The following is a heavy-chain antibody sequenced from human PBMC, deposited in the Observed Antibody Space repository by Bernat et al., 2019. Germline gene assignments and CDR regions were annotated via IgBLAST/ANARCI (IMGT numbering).Heavy chain of an antibody. CDR2: ISNGGGNT. V-gene: IGHV3-23*04. D-gene: IGHD3-3*01. CDR1: GYAFSCCA. CDR3: ARGAGMEVHNWYFDL. J-gene: IGHJ2*01. Sequence: EVQLVESGGDLVQPGGSLSLSCAASGYAFSCCAVTWVRQAPGKGLEWVSTISNGGGNTYYAYSVKGRFTVSRDNSKNTLFLQMNSLRADDTAIYYCARGAGMEVHNWYFDLWGRGTLVTVSS.